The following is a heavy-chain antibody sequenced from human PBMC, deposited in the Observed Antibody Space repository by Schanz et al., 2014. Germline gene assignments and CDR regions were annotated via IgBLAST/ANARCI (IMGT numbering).Heavy chain of an antibody. D-gene: IGHD6-13*01. CDR1: GFNFSNYD. J-gene: IGHJ4*02. Sequence: VQLLESGGGLAQPGGSLRLSCAASGFNFSNYDIHWVRQAPGKGLEWVAVIRYDGRNKNFVESVKGRFTISRDNSNNTVYLQMNSLRAEDTAVYYCARLDSSSWYPRYWGQGTLVTVSS. CDR2: IRYDGRNK. CDR3: ARLDSSSWYPRY. V-gene: IGHV3-33*08.